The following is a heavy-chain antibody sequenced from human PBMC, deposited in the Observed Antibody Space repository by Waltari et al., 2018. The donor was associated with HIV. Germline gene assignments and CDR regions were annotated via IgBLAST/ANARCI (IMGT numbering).Heavy chain of an antibody. Sequence: QAQLQESGPGLLKPSETLSLSCTVYGASISSSKWLSWVRHSHGKGLEWIGEIYHTGNTNFNPSLKTRVTLSIDQAKKTISFYLSSVTATDTATYFCARVRDSGDYGHFDSWGRGTLVIVS. CDR1: GASISSSKW. CDR3: ARVRDSGDYGHFDS. CDR2: IYHTGNT. V-gene: IGHV4-4*02. J-gene: IGHJ4*02. D-gene: IGHD4-17*01.